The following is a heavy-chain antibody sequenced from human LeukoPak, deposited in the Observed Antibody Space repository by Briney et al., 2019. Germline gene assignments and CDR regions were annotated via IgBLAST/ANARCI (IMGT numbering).Heavy chain of an antibody. CDR2: IIPIFGTA. J-gene: IGHJ3*02. CDR1: GGTFSSYA. V-gene: IGHV1-69*13. Sequence: SVTVSCTASGGTFSSYAISWVRQAPGQGLEWLGGIIPIFGTANYAQKFQGRVTITADESTSTAYMELSSLRSEDTAVYYCARDPPLIDSSGYYAFDIWGQGTMVTVSS. CDR3: ARDPPLIDSSGYYAFDI. D-gene: IGHD3-22*01.